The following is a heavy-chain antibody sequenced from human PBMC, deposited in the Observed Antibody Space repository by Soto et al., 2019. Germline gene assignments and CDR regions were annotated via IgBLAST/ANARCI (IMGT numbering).Heavy chain of an antibody. CDR2: ISAYNGNT. Sequence: QVQLVQSGAEVKKPGASVKVSCKASGYTFTSYGISWVRQAPGQGLEWMGWISAYNGNTNYAQRLQGRVTMTTDTSTSTAYMELRSRRSDDKAVYYCARVVPIAAAGPKYYYYGMDVWGQGSTVTVSS. CDR3: ARVVPIAAAGPKYYYYGMDV. D-gene: IGHD6-13*01. V-gene: IGHV1-18*01. CDR1: GYTFTSYG. J-gene: IGHJ6*02.